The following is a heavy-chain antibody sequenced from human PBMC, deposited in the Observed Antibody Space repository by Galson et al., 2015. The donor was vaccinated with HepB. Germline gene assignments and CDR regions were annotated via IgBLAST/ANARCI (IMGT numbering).Heavy chain of an antibody. CDR1: GFTFSSYA. V-gene: IGHV3-23*01. Sequence: SLRLSCAASGFTFSSYAMSWVRQAPGKGLEWVSAIGGSGGSTYYADSVKGRFTISRDNAKNSLYLQMNSLRAEDTAVYYCARDLGWYADYWGQGTLVTVSS. CDR3: ARDLGWYADY. J-gene: IGHJ4*02. D-gene: IGHD6-19*01. CDR2: IGGSGGST.